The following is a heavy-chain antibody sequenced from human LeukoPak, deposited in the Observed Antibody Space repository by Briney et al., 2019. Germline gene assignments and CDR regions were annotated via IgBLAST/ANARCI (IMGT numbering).Heavy chain of an antibody. J-gene: IGHJ4*02. D-gene: IGHD3-10*01. V-gene: IGHV3-33*06. CDR1: GFTFSSYG. CDR3: AKPLYYYGSGSYPFDY. CDR2: ILYDGSNK. Sequence: RPGGSLRLSCAASGFTFSSYGMHWVRQAPGKGLEWVAVILYDGSNKYYADSVKGRFTISRDNSKNTLYLQMNSLRAEDTAVYYCAKPLYYYGSGSYPFDYWGQGTLVTVSS.